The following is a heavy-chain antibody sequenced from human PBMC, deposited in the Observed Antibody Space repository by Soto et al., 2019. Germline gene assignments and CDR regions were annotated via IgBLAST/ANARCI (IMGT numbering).Heavy chain of an antibody. CDR3: ASIQQLSRNFDY. CDR2: INHSGST. D-gene: IGHD6-13*01. CDR1: GGSFSGYY. Sequence: SETLSLTCAVYGGSFSGYYWSWSRQPPGKGLEWIGEINHSGSTNYNPSLKSRVTISVDTSKNQFSLKLSSVTAADTAVYYCASIQQLSRNFDYWGQGTLVTVSS. V-gene: IGHV4-34*01. J-gene: IGHJ4*02.